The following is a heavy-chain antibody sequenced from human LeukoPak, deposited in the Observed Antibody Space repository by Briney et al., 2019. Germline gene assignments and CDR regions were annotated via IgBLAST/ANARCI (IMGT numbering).Heavy chain of an antibody. Sequence: SETLSLTCTVSGGSISSSSYYWGWIRQPPGKGLEWIGSIYYSGSTYYNPSLKSRVTISVDTSKNQFSLKLSSVTAADTAVYYCARGLTYYYGSGSPDYWGQGTLVTVSS. V-gene: IGHV4-39*07. CDR1: GGSISSSSYY. CDR2: IYYSGST. J-gene: IGHJ4*02. D-gene: IGHD3-10*01. CDR3: ARGLTYYYGSGSPDY.